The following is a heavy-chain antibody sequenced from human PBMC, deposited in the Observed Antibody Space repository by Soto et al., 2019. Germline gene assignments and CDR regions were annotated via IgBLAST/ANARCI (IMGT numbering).Heavy chain of an antibody. V-gene: IGHV3-21*01. J-gene: IGHJ4*02. CDR1: GFTFSSYS. Sequence: GGSLRLSCAASGFTFSSYSMNWVRQAPRKGLEWVSSISSSSSYIYYADSVKGRFTISRDNAKNSLYLQMNSLRAEDTAVYYCARAAYYYDSSGYPMALWGQGTLVTVSS. D-gene: IGHD3-22*01. CDR2: ISSSSSYI. CDR3: ARAAYYYDSSGYPMAL.